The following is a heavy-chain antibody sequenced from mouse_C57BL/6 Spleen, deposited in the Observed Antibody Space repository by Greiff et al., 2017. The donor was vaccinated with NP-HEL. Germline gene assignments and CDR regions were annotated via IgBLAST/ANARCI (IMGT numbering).Heavy chain of an antibody. CDR3: ARTGKLGRFAY. CDR2: INPNNGGT. Sequence: VQLQQSGPELVKPGASVKIPCKASGYTFTDYNMDWVKQSHGKSLEWIGDINPNNGGTIYNQKFKGKATLTVDKSSSTAYMELRSLTSEDTAVYYCARTGKLGRFAYWGQGTLVTVSA. D-gene: IGHD4-1*01. V-gene: IGHV1-18*01. J-gene: IGHJ3*01. CDR1: GYTFTDYN.